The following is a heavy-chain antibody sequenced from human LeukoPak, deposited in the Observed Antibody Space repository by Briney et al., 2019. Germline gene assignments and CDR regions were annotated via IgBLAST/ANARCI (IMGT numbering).Heavy chain of an antibody. CDR3: ARQAMVRGAPLDY. CDR1: GYSFTSYW. J-gene: IGHJ4*02. Sequence: HGESLKISCKGSGYSFTSYWIGWVRQMPGKGLEWMGIIYPGDSDTRYSPSFQGQVTISADKSISTAYLQWSSLKASDTAMYYCARQAMVRGAPLDYWGQGTLVTVSS. CDR2: IYPGDSDT. D-gene: IGHD3-10*01. V-gene: IGHV5-51*01.